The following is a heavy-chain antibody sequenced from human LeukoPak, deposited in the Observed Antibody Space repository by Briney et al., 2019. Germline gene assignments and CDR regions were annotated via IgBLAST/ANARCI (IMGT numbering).Heavy chain of an antibody. CDR3: ARYTSSGLDY. V-gene: IGHV4-59*01. J-gene: IGHJ4*02. D-gene: IGHD6-19*01. CDR2: IYSSGTT. Sequence: SETLSLTCTVSGGSISGCFWSWIRQPPGRGLEWIGFIYSSGTTSYNSSLKSRVIISLDTSKSQISLKLTSVTAADTAVYYCARYTSSGLDYWGPGTLVTVSS. CDR1: GGSISGCF.